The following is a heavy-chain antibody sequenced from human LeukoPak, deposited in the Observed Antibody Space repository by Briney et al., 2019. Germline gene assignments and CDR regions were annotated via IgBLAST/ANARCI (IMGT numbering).Heavy chain of an antibody. CDR2: ISAYNGNI. CDR1: GYTFNRYG. V-gene: IGHV1-18*01. Sequence: ASVKVSCKASGYTFNRYGISWVRQAPGQGLEWMGWISAYNGNINYPLRFRGRVTMTTDTSTTTVYMELRSLTSDDTAIYYCARRVAGRGFDFWGQGTMVTVSS. D-gene: IGHD6-19*01. J-gene: IGHJ3*01. CDR3: ARRVAGRGFDF.